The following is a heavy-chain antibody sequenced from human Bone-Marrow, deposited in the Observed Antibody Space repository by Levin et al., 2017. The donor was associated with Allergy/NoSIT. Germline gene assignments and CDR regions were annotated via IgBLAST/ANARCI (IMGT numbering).Heavy chain of an antibody. CDR2: ISSSGKT. Sequence: GGSLRLSCAVSGFTISSNYMSWVRQAPGKGLEWVSIISSSGKTDDADSVKGRFTVSRDSFINTRYLQMTSLRAEDTAMYYCVRGYKYGLSDFWGQGTPVTVSS. CDR3: VRGYKYGLSDF. V-gene: IGHV3-53*01. D-gene: IGHD5-18*01. CDR1: GFTISSNY. J-gene: IGHJ4*02.